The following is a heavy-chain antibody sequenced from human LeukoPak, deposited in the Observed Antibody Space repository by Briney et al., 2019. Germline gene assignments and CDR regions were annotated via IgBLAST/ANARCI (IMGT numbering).Heavy chain of an antibody. Sequence: GGSLRLSCAASGFTFSSYAMRWVRQAPGKGLEWVSAISGSGGSTYYADSVKGRFTISRDNSKNTLFLQMNSLRAEDTAVYYCAKGGYCSSTSCYVGWFDPWGQGTLVTVSS. CDR1: GFTFSSYA. V-gene: IGHV3-23*01. CDR3: AKGGYCSSTSCYVGWFDP. CDR2: ISGSGGST. J-gene: IGHJ5*02. D-gene: IGHD2-2*01.